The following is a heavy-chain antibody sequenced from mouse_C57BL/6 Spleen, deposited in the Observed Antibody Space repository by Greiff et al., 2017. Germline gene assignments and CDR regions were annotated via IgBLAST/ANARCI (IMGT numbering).Heavy chain of an antibody. V-gene: IGHV5-17*01. CDR2: IGSGSSTI. D-gene: IGHD3-3*01. CDR3: ARSLAGARGWYFDV. J-gene: IGHJ1*03. Sequence: EVKVEESGGGLVKPGGSLKFSCAASGFTFSDYGMHWVRQAPEKGLEWVAYIGSGSSTIYYADTVKGRFTISRDNAKNTLFLQMTSLRSEDTAMYYCARSLAGARGWYFDVWGTGTTVTVSS. CDR1: GFTFSDYG.